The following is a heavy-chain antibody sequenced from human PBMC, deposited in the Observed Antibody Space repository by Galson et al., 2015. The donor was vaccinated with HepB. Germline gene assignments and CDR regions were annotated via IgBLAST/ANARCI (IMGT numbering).Heavy chain of an antibody. D-gene: IGHD5-24*01. CDR3: TRPRWLQFGHDAFDI. CDR2: IRSKAYGGTT. V-gene: IGHV3-49*03. CDR1: GFTFGDYA. J-gene: IGHJ3*02. Sequence: SLRLSCAASGFTFGDYAMSWFRQAPGKGLEWVGFIRSKAYGGTTEYAASVKGRFTISRDDSKSIAYLQMNSLKTEDTAVYYCTRPRWLQFGHDAFDIWGQGTMVTVSS.